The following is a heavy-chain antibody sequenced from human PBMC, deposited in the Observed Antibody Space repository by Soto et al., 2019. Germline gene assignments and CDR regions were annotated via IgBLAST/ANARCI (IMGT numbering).Heavy chain of an antibody. J-gene: IGHJ6*02. Sequence: QVTLKESGPTLVKPTQPLTLTCTVSGLSLRTTGVGVGWVRQPPGKALERLALLFWDDDKSYSPSLRSRLTIAKDISEKQVVRTMTNIDTVDTATYYCVQSRCGGDCLEIYSSHAYNGLDVWGQGTTVTVSS. CDR3: VQSRCGGDCLEIYSSHAYNGLDV. CDR1: GLSLRTTGVG. D-gene: IGHD2-21*02. V-gene: IGHV2-5*02. CDR2: LFWDDDK.